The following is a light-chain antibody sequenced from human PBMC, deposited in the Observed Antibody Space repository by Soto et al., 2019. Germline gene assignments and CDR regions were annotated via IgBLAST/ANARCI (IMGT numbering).Light chain of an antibody. CDR1: QSISSY. CDR2: AAS. V-gene: IGKV1-39*01. CDR3: QQLNSFT. J-gene: IGKJ5*01. Sequence: DIQMTQSPSSLSASVGDRVTITCRASQSISSYLNWYQQKPGKAPKLLIYAASTLQSGVPSRFSGSGSGTDFTLTISSLQPEDFATYYCQQLNSFTFGQGTRLEIK.